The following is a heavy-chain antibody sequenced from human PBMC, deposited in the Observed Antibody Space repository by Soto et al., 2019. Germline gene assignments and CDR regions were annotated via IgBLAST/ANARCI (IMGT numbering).Heavy chain of an antibody. CDR2: INPSGGST. CDR1: GYTFTSYY. J-gene: IGHJ5*02. CDR3: AKEGGSYSGWFDP. V-gene: IGHV1-46*01. Sequence: ASVKVSCKASGYTFTSYYMHWVRQAPGQGLEWMGIINPSGGSTSYAQKFQGRVTMTRDTSTSTVYMELSSLRSDDTAVYYCAKEGGSYSGWFDPWGQGTLVTVS. D-gene: IGHD1-26*01.